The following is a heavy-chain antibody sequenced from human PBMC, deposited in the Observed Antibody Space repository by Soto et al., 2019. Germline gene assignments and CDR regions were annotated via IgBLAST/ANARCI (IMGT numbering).Heavy chain of an antibody. CDR1: GDSVSGNSAA. D-gene: IGHD4-4*01. J-gene: IGHJ4*02. CDR2: TYYRSRWYN. CDR3: ARDPPDFHSAFDY. Sequence: SQTLSLTCAISGDSVSGNSAAWNWIRQSPSRGLEWLGRTYYRSRWYNDYAVSVKSRITVTPDTSKNQFSLQLNSVTPEDTAVYYCARDPPDFHSAFDYWGQGTLVTVSS. V-gene: IGHV6-1*01.